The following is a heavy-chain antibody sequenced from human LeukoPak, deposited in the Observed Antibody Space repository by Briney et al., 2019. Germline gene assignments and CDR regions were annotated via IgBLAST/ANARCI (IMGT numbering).Heavy chain of an antibody. Sequence: PGGSLRLSCAASGFTVSGNYMSWVRQAPGKGLEWISVIYSGGSTHYADSVKGRFTISRDKFNNTLWLHMTNLRAEDTAVYYCARDAGHQLSRRNYYAMDVWGQGTTVTVSS. D-gene: IGHD1-1*01. CDR2: IYSGGST. CDR3: ARDAGHQLSRRNYYAMDV. CDR1: GFTVSGNY. V-gene: IGHV3-66*01. J-gene: IGHJ6*02.